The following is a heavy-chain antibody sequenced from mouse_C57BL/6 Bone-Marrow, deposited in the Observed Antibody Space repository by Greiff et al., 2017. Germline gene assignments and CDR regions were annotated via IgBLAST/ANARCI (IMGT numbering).Heavy chain of an antibody. CDR2: IYPTSGRT. Sequence: QVQLQQPGAELVKPGASVKMSCKASGYTFTSYWITWVKQRPGQGLEWIGDIYPTSGRTNYNEKFTSKAIRTVNPSSNTAYMQLSSRTSEDSAVFYWARSGPLGRSFDYWGQGTTLTVSS. CDR1: GYTFTSYW. V-gene: IGHV1-55*01. J-gene: IGHJ2*01. CDR3: ARSGPLGRSFDY. D-gene: IGHD4-1*01.